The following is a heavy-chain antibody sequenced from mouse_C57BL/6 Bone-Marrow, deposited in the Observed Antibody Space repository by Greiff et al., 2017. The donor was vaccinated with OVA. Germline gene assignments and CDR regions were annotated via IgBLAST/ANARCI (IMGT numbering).Heavy chain of an antibody. V-gene: IGHV5-9-1*02. J-gene: IGHJ4*01. CDR3: TRLLDAMDY. Sequence: DVMLVESGEGLVKPGGSLKLSCAASVFTFSSYAMSWVRQTPEKRLEWVAYISSGGDYIYYADTVKGRITISRDNARNTLYLQMSSLKSEDTAMYYCTRLLDAMDYWGQGTSVTVSS. D-gene: IGHD2-1*01. CDR2: ISSGGDYI. CDR1: VFTFSSYA.